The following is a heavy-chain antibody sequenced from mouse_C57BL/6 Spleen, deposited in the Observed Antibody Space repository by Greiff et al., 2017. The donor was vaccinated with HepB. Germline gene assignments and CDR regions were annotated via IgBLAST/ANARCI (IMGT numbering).Heavy chain of an antibody. Sequence: EVQLKQSGPELVKPGASVKISCKASGYTFTDYYMNWVKQSHGKSLEWIGDINPNNGGTSYNQKFKGKATLTVDKSSSTAYMELRSLTSEDSAVYYCARGDYDYDEWFAYWGQGTLVTVSA. CDR1: GYTFTDYY. D-gene: IGHD2-4*01. CDR3: ARGDYDYDEWFAY. V-gene: IGHV1-26*01. CDR2: INPNNGGT. J-gene: IGHJ3*01.